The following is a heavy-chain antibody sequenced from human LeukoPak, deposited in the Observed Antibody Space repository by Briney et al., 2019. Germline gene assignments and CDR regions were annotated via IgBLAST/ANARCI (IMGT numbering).Heavy chain of an antibody. CDR1: GGSISSGGYY. V-gene: IGHV4-31*03. CDR3: ARGKVATKKLEY. CDR2: IYYSGST. J-gene: IGHJ4*02. D-gene: IGHD5-12*01. Sequence: SETLSLTCTVSGGSISSGGYYWSWIRQHPGKGLEWIGYIYYSGSTYYNPSLKSRVTISVDTSKNQFSLKLSSVTAADTAVYYCARGKVATKKLEYWGQGTLVTVSS.